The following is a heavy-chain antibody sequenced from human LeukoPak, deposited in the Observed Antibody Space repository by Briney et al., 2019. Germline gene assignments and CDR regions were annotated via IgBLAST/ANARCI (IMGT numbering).Heavy chain of an antibody. CDR2: ISSSSSYI. CDR1: GFTFSSYS. Sequence: GGSLRLSCAASGFTFSSYSMNWVRQAPGKGLEWVSSISSSSSYIYYADSVKGRFTISRDNAKNSLYLQMNSLRAEDTAVYYCAKLAKYFYGSETFYFFEHWGQGTPVTASS. V-gene: IGHV3-21*01. CDR3: AKLAKYFYGSETFYFFEH. D-gene: IGHD3-10*01. J-gene: IGHJ4*02.